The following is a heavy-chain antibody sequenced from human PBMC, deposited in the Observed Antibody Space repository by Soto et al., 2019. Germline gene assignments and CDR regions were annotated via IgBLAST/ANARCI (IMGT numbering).Heavy chain of an antibody. CDR1: GLTVSSNY. D-gene: IGHD5-12*01. Sequence: GGSLRLSCAASGLTVSSNYMSWVRQAPGKGLEWVSVIYSGGSTYYADSVKGRFTISRDNSKNTLYLQMNSLRAEDTAVYYCARQRGYSGYGPMWDNWFDPWGQGTLVTVSS. CDR2: IYSGGST. V-gene: IGHV3-53*01. CDR3: ARQRGYSGYGPMWDNWFDP. J-gene: IGHJ5*02.